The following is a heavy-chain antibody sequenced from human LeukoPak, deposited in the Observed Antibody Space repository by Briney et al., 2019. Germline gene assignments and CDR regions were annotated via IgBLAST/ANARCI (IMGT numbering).Heavy chain of an antibody. CDR1: GFTISDYY. CDR2: ISSSGSTI. V-gene: IGHV3-11*01. Sequence: GGSLRLSCAASGFTISDYYMRRIRQAPGKGLERVSCISSSGSTIYYADSVKGRFTISRDNAKNSLYLQMNSLRAEDTAVYYCARYGNLRFLPDYWGQGTLVTVSS. J-gene: IGHJ4*02. D-gene: IGHD3-3*01. CDR3: ARYGNLRFLPDY.